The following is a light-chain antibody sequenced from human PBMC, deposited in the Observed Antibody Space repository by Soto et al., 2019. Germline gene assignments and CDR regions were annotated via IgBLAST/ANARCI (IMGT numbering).Light chain of an antibody. CDR1: QSVSSN. J-gene: IGKJ5*01. CDR3: QQRSSWST. CDR2: DAS. V-gene: IGKV3-11*01. Sequence: EIVLTQSPGTLSLSPGERATLSCRASQSVSSNLAWYQQKPGQAPRLLIYDASNRATGIPTRFSGSGSGTDFTLTISSLEPEDFALYYCQQRSSWSTFGLGTRLEN.